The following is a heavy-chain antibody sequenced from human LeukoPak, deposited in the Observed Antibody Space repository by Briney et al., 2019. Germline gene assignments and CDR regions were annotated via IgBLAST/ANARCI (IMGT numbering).Heavy chain of an antibody. CDR2: ISASGGRT. CDR1: GFTFSIYD. J-gene: IGHJ1*01. V-gene: IGHV3-23*01. D-gene: IGHD1-26*01. CDR3: AKGVGTTSSHFHH. Sequence: GGSLRLSCAASGFTFSIYDMTWVRQAPGKGLESVSAISASGGRTFYADSVKGRFTISRDDSRNTLYLQMNSLRAEDTAVYYCAKGVGTTSSHFHHWGQGTLVTVSS.